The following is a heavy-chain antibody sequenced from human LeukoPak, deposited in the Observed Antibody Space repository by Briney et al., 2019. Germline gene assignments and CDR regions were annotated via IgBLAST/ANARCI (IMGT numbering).Heavy chain of an antibody. Sequence: SSQTLSLTCTVSGGSVISGGYYWSWIRQHPGKGLEWIGCVYYTGSTYYNPSLKSRVTISPDTSKNQFSLKVSSVTAADTAVYYCARISAGRYGMDVWGQGTTVTVSS. D-gene: IGHD6-6*01. V-gene: IGHV4-31*03. J-gene: IGHJ6*02. CDR2: VYYTGST. CDR3: ARISAGRYGMDV. CDR1: GGSVISGGYY.